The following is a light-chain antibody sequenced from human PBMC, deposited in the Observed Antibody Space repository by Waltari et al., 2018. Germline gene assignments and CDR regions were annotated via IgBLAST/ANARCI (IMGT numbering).Light chain of an antibody. J-gene: IGKJ4*01. CDR2: KAA. Sequence: DIQMTQSPSTLSASVGDRFTLTCRASQSISNWLAWYQQKPWKAPKLLIYKAATLESGVQSRFSGSGSVTEFTLTVSSLQPDDFATYYCQQYNSYSLLTFGGGTKVEIK. V-gene: IGKV1-5*03. CDR1: QSISNW. CDR3: QQYNSYSLLT.